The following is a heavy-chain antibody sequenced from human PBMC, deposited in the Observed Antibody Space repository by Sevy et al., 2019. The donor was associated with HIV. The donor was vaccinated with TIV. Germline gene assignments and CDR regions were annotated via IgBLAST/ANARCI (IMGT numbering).Heavy chain of an antibody. J-gene: IGHJ4*02. D-gene: IGHD3-16*01. V-gene: IGHV3-7*01. CDR3: AHETFGRFES. CDR1: GFTFSANW. CDR2: IKADGSDK. Sequence: GGSPRLSCAASGFTFSANWMNWVRQAPGKGLEWVANIKADGSDKHFVDSVEGRFTISRDNAKNLLFLQMNSLRVEDTAVYYCAHETFGRFESWGQGTLVTVSS.